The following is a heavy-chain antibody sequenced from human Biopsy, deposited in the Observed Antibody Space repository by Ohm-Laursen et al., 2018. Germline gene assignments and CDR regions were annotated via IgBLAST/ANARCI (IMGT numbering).Heavy chain of an antibody. D-gene: IGHD7-27*01. V-gene: IGHV4-59*01. CDR1: GGSIKSYY. Sequence: SETLSLTCTVSGGSIKSYYWNWIRQSPGKGLEWIGFIYYTGHTNYNPSLKRRATILVDTSKNQFSLKVISVTAADTAVYYCARLTGDPSYWGQGILVTVSS. CDR3: ARLTGDPSY. J-gene: IGHJ4*02. CDR2: IYYTGHT.